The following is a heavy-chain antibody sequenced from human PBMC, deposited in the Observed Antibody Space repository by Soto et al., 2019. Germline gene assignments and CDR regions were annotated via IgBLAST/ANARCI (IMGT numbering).Heavy chain of an antibody. CDR1: GFTFDEYA. V-gene: IGHV3-48*01. Sequence: GGALRVSCAASGFTFDEYAMHWVRQAPGKGLEWVSYISSSSSTIYYADSVKGRFTISRDNAKNSLYLQMNSLRAEDTAVYYCARDRVREYSGYDAFDYWGQGTLVTVSS. CDR2: ISSSSSTI. CDR3: ARDRVREYSGYDAFDY. J-gene: IGHJ4*02. D-gene: IGHD5-12*01.